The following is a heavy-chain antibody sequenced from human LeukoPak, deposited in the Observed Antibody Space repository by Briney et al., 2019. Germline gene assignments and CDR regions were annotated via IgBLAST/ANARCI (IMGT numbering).Heavy chain of an antibody. CDR3: ARLVVTAPQYHYYMDV. D-gene: IGHD2-21*02. J-gene: IGHJ6*03. V-gene: IGHV4-34*01. Sequence: SETLSLTCNVSGGSFNGYYWTWIRQPPGKGLEWIAEINHIGTTNHNPSLKSRVTVSTDTSKKQFFLKLTSVTAADTALYYCARLVVTAPQYHYYMDVWGGGTTVTASS. CDR1: GGSFNGYY. CDR2: INHIGTT.